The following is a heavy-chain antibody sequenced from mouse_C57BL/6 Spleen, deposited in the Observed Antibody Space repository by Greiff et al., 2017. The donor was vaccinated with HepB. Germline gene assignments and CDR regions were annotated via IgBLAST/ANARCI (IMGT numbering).Heavy chain of an antibody. Sequence: QVQLQQPGAELVRPGSSVKLSCKASGYTFTSYWMDWVKQRPGQGLEWIGNIYPSDSETHYNQKFKDKATWTVDKSSSTAYMQLSSLTSEDSAVYYCARWGRGVFDYWGQGTTLTVSS. V-gene: IGHV1-61*01. CDR3: ARWGRGVFDY. CDR1: GYTFTSYW. CDR2: IYPSDSET. D-gene: IGHD3-3*01. J-gene: IGHJ2*01.